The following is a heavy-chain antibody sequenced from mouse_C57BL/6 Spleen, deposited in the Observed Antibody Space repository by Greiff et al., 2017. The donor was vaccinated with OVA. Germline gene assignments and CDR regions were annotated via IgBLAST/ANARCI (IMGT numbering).Heavy chain of an antibody. Sequence: QVQLQQPGTDLVKPGASVKLSCKASGYTFTSYWMHWVKQRPGQGLEWIGNINPSNGGTNYNEKFKSKATLTVDKSSSTAYMQLSSLTSEDSAVYYCAREEGAQATFADWGQGTLVTVSA. D-gene: IGHD3-2*02. CDR2: INPSNGGT. CDR1: GYTFTSYW. J-gene: IGHJ3*01. V-gene: IGHV1-53*01. CDR3: AREEGAQATFAD.